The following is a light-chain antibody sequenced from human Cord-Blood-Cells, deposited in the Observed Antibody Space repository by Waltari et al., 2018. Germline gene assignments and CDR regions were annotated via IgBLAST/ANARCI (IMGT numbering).Light chain of an antibody. CDR3: AAWDDSLSGRV. Sequence: QSVLTQPPSASGTPGPRVTISCSGSSSNIGSNYVYWYQQLPGTAPNLLINRKHQRPSGVPDRFAGSQSGTSAPLAIRGLRSEDDADYYCAAWDDSLSGRVFGGGTKLTVL. CDR1: SSNIGSNY. J-gene: IGLJ3*02. V-gene: IGLV1-47*01. CDR2: RKH.